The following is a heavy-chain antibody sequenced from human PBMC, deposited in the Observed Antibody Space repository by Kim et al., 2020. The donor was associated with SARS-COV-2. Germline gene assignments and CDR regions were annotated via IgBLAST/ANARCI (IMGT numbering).Heavy chain of an antibody. CDR3: AREGDYDYYGSGWKNWFDP. J-gene: IGHJ5*02. CDR2: INPNSGGT. CDR1: GYTFTGYY. Sequence: ASVKVSCKASGYTFTGYYMHWVRQAPGQGREWMGRINPNSGGTNYAQKFQGRVTMTRDTSISTAYMELSRLRSDDTAVYYCAREGDYDYYGSGWKNWFDPWGQGTLVTVSS. D-gene: IGHD3-10*01. V-gene: IGHV1-2*06.